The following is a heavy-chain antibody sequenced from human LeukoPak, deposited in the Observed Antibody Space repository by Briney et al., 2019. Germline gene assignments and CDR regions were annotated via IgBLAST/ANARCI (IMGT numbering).Heavy chain of an antibody. J-gene: IGHJ4*02. CDR3: ATSPRGFGEFIVDY. CDR1: GFTFSSYA. V-gene: IGHV3-30-3*01. Sequence: PGGSLRLSCAASGFTFSSYAMHWVRQAPGKGLEWVAVISYDGSNKYYADSVKGRFTISRDNSKNTLYLQMNSLRAEDTAVYYCATSPRGFGEFIVDYWGQGTLVTVSS. CDR2: ISYDGSNK. D-gene: IGHD3-10*01.